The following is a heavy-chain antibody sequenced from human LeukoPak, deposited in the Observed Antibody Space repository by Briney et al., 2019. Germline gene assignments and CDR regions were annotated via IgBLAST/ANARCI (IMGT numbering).Heavy chain of an antibody. J-gene: IGHJ4*02. CDR2: INHSGST. CDR3: ARDVDTASGF. CDR1: GGSFSGYY. V-gene: IGHV4-34*01. Sequence: PSETLSLTCAVYGGSFSGYYWSWIRQPPGKGLEWIGEINHSGSTNYNPSLKSRVTISIDTSKNQFSLKLSSVTAADTAVYYCARDVDTASGFWGQGTLVTVSS. D-gene: IGHD5-18*01.